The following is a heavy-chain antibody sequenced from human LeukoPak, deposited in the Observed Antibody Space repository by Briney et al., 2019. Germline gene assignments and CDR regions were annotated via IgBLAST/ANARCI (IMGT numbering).Heavy chain of an antibody. CDR2: INPNSGGT. CDR1: GYTFTGYY. J-gene: IGHJ4*02. D-gene: IGHD3-22*01. Sequence: ASVKVSCKASGYTFTGYYMHWVRQAPGQGLEWMGWINPNSGGTNYAQKFQGGVTMTRDTSISTAYMELSRLRSDDTAVYYCARDHNYYDSSGPDYWGQGTLVTVSS. V-gene: IGHV1-2*02. CDR3: ARDHNYYDSSGPDY.